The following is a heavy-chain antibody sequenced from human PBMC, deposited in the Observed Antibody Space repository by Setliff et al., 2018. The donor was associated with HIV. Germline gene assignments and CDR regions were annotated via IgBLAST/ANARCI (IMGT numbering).Heavy chain of an antibody. V-gene: IGHV1-8*02. D-gene: IGHD2-21*01. CDR3: ARGSMSMVMFILVSAFDI. CDR2: MNPDSGNT. J-gene: IGHJ3*02. Sequence: ASVKVSCKASGYSFTTHDINWVRQSLGQGLEWMGWMNPDSGNTFYAQKFKGRVTMTRDTSTNTAYMELSSLTSDDTAVYFCARGSMSMVMFILVSAFDIWGQGTLVTVSS. CDR1: GYSFTTHD.